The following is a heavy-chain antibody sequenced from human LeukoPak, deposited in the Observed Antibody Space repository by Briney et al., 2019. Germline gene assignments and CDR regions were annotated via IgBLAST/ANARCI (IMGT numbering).Heavy chain of an antibody. CDR3: ARVGSGSYYNIPLDYYYYYYGMDV. CDR1: GYTFTGYY. Sequence: GASVKVSCKAPGYTFTGYYMHWVRQAPGQGLEWMGWINPNSGGTNYAQKFQGRVTMTRDTSISTAYMELSRLRSDDTAVYYCARVGSGSYYNIPLDYYYYYYGMDVWGQGTTVTVSS. J-gene: IGHJ6*02. CDR2: INPNSGGT. D-gene: IGHD3-10*01. V-gene: IGHV1-2*02.